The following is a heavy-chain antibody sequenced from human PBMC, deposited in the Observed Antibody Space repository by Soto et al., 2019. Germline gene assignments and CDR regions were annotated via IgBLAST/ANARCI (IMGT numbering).Heavy chain of an antibody. Sequence: PSETLSLTCGVYSGSFSGYFWSWIRQPPGKGLEWIGEINHSGSTNYNPSLKSRVTISLDTSKNHFSLKLNSVTAADTAVYYCARGRVTILGVAMDVWGQGTTVTSP. CDR1: SGSFSGYF. D-gene: IGHD3-3*01. CDR3: ARGRVTILGVAMDV. J-gene: IGHJ6*02. CDR2: INHSGST. V-gene: IGHV4-34*01.